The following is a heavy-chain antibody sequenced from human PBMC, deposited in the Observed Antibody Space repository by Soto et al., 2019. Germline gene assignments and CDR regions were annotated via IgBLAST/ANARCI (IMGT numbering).Heavy chain of an antibody. CDR2: IAPGDSHT. Sequence: GESLKISCQASGDNFGDNFTSYWVTWVRQVPGKGLEWMGRIAPGDSHTNYSPPFEGHVTISVDKSIRTAYMRWNSLKTSDTAIYYCSAGISCTRYMCPFYNYGLDVWGQGTTVTVSS. D-gene: IGHD3-16*02. J-gene: IGHJ6*02. CDR1: GDNFGDNFTSYW. CDR3: SAGISCTRYMCPFYNYGLDV. V-gene: IGHV5-10-1*01.